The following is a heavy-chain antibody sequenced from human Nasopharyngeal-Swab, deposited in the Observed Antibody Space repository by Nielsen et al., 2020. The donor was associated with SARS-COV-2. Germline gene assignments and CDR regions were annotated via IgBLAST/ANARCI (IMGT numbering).Heavy chain of an antibody. Sequence: GESLKISCAASGFTFSSYGMNWVRQAPGKGLEWVSSISSSSSYIYYADSVKGRFTISRDNAKNSLYLQMNSLRAEDTAVYYCARDPGRWVRGVYYWGQGTLVTVS. D-gene: IGHD3-10*01. J-gene: IGHJ4*02. V-gene: IGHV3-21*01. CDR1: GFTFSSYG. CDR2: ISSSSSYI. CDR3: ARDPGRWVRGVYY.